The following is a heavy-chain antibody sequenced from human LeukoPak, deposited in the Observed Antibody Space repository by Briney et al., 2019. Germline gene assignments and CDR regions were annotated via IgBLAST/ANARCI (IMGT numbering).Heavy chain of an antibody. CDR1: GGSISSYY. D-gene: IGHD6-19*01. Sequence: SETLSLTCTVSGGSISSYYWSWIRQPPGKGLEWIGSIYHSGSTYYNPSLKSRVTISVDTSKNQFSLKLSSVTAADTAVYYCARDQREYSGGVPHTLNYYYYYMDVWGKGTTVTVSS. CDR2: IYHSGST. J-gene: IGHJ6*03. CDR3: ARDQREYSGGVPHTLNYYYYYMDV. V-gene: IGHV4-38-2*02.